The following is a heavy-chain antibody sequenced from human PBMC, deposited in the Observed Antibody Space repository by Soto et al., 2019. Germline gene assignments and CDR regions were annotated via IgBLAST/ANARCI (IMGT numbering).Heavy chain of an antibody. CDR2: VSSDGTRK. CDR3: AKDQVRGATGIVLDGMDV. J-gene: IGHJ6*02. Sequence: QEEVVESGGGVVQTGGSLRLSCVASGFSFSTYGMHWVRQAPGKGLDWVAVVSSDGTRKFYADSVNGRVTISRDNSKNTVFLEMNSLRGDDTAIYYCAKDQVRGATGIVLDGMDVWGQGTTVTISS. CDR1: GFSFSTYG. D-gene: IGHD2-15*01. V-gene: IGHV3-30*18.